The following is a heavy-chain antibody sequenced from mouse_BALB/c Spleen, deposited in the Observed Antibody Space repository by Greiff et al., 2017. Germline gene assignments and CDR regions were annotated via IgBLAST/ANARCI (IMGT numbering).Heavy chain of an antibody. J-gene: IGHJ3*01. Sequence: VQLKESGAELVRSGASVKLSCTASGFNIKDYYMHWVKQRPEQGLEWIGWIDPENGDTEYAPKFQGKATMTADTSSNTAYLQLSSLTSEDTAVYYCTSLLRLPFAYWGQGTLVTVSA. CDR3: TSLLRLPFAY. CDR1: GFNIKDYY. D-gene: IGHD1-2*01. V-gene: IGHV14-4*02. CDR2: IDPENGDT.